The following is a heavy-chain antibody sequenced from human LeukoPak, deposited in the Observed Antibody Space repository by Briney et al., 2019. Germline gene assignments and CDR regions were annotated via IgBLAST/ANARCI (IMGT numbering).Heavy chain of an antibody. CDR2: ISSDSNYI. Sequence: PGGSLRLSCTASGFTLSYYSINWVRQAPGKGLEWVSSISSDSNYIYYADSVKGRFNISRDNAKNSLFLQMNSLRAEDTAMYYCTRDPGGVTKTYYLDHWGQGALVTVSS. V-gene: IGHV3-21*01. D-gene: IGHD4-23*01. J-gene: IGHJ4*02. CDR3: TRDPGGVTKTYYLDH. CDR1: GFTLSYYS.